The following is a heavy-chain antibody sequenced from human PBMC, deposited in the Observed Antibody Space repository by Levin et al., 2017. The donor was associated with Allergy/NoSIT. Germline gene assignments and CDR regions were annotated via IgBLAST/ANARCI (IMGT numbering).Heavy chain of an antibody. CDR2: INSDGSST. CDR1: GFTFSSYW. V-gene: IGHV3-74*01. D-gene: IGHD1-26*01. J-gene: IGHJ4*02. Sequence: QPGGSLRLSCAASGFTFSSYWMHWVRQAPGKGLVWVSRINSDGSSTSYADSVKGRFTISRDNAKNTLYLQMNSLRAEDTAVYYCARSGEKVGATGIDYWGQGTLVTVSS. CDR3: ARSGEKVGATGIDY.